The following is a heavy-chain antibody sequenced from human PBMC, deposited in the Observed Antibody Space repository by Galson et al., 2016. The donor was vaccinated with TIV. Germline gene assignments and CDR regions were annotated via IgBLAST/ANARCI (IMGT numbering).Heavy chain of an antibody. CDR2: IGSRSSDK. D-gene: IGHD6-25*01. Sequence: SLRLSCAASGFTFGPFKMGWVRQVPGKGLVWVSSIGSRSSDKFYGDSVKGRFTISRDNTKNSLFLQMNSLRVDDTAVYYCARVMYGSGCGYFDFWGQGTPVTVSS. CDR1: GFTFGPFK. V-gene: IGHV3-21*06. J-gene: IGHJ4*02. CDR3: ARVMYGSGCGYFDF.